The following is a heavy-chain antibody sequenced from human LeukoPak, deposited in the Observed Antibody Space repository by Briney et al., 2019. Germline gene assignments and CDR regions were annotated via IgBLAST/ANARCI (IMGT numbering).Heavy chain of an antibody. CDR2: ISYDGSNE. CDR1: GFTFSTYG. J-gene: IGHJ4*02. V-gene: IGHV3-30*18. CDR3: AKEFNRGLPDY. Sequence: GGSLRLPCAASGFTFSTYGMHWVRQAPGKGLEWVAVISYDGSNEYYADSVKGRFTISRDSSKNTLYLQMSSLRAEDTAVYYCAKEFNRGLPDYWGQGTLVTVPS. D-gene: IGHD2-21*01.